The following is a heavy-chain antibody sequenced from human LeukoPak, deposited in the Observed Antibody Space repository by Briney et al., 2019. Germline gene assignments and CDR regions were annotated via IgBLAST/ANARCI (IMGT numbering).Heavy chain of an antibody. CDR3: ARVEGLGGRKIDY. D-gene: IGHD1-14*01. CDR2: IYHSGST. V-gene: IGHV4-4*02. Sequence: PSETLSLTCAVSGGSIRSSNWWSWVRQPPGQGLEWIGEIYHSGSTNYNPSLKSRVTISVDKSKNQFSLKLSSVTAADTAVYYCARVEGLGGRKIDYWGQGTLVTVSS. CDR1: GGSIRSSNW. J-gene: IGHJ4*02.